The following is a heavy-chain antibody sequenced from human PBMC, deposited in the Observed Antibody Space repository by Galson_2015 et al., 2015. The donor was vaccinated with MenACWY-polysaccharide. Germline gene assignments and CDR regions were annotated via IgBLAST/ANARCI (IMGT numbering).Heavy chain of an antibody. J-gene: IGHJ4*02. D-gene: IGHD2-21*02. CDR3: ASGLPSRLLDLDY. CDR2: MNPNSGNT. CDR1: GYTFTSYD. Sequence: SVKVSCKASGYTFTSYDINWVRQATGQGLEWMGWMNPNSGNTGYAQKFQGRVTMTRNTSKSTAYMELSSLRSEDTAVYYCASGLPSRLLDLDYWGQGTLVTVSS. V-gene: IGHV1-8*01.